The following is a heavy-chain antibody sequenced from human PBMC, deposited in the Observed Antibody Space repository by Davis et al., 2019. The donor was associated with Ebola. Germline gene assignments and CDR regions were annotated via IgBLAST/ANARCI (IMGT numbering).Heavy chain of an antibody. Sequence: SETLSLTCTVSGRSISTNSYYWGWIRQPPGKGLEWTGSIYYTGSAYYNPSLRSRVTIAVDTSKNQLSLKLRSVTAADTAVYYCARDAVVSRGELDFWGQGTLVTVSS. CDR1: GRSISTNSYY. D-gene: IGHD3-10*01. CDR2: IYYTGSA. V-gene: IGHV4-39*07. J-gene: IGHJ4*02. CDR3: ARDAVVSRGELDF.